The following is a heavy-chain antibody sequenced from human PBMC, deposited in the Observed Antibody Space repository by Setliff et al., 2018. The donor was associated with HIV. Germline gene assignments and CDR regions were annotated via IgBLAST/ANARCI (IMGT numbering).Heavy chain of an antibody. CDR3: ARGGYSGYDPPGY. Sequence: ASVKVSCKASGYSFTSYGFSWVRQAPGQGLEWMGWISVYNGDTNYAQKVQGRVTMTTDTSTSTAYMELRSLRSDDTAVYYCARGGYSGYDPPGYWGQGTLVTVSS. D-gene: IGHD5-12*01. CDR2: ISVYNGDT. J-gene: IGHJ4*02. V-gene: IGHV1-18*01. CDR1: GYSFTSYG.